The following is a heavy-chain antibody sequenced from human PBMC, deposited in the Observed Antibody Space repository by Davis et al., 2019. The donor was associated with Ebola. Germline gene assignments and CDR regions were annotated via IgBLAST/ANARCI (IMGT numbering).Heavy chain of an antibody. CDR3: MAHRYYYDSSGYYYDLDY. Sequence: GESLKISCAASGFTFSSYWMHWVRQAPGKGLVWVSRINSDGSSTSYADSVKGRFTISRDNAKNTLYLQMNSLRAEDTAVYYCMAHRYYYDSSGYYYDLDYWGQGTLVTVSS. V-gene: IGHV3-74*01. D-gene: IGHD3-22*01. J-gene: IGHJ4*02. CDR1: GFTFSSYW. CDR2: INSDGSST.